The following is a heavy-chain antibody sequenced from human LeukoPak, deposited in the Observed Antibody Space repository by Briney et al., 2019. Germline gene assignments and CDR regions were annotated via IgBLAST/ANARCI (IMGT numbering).Heavy chain of an antibody. J-gene: IGHJ3*02. CDR2: IKQDGSEK. V-gene: IGHV3-7*01. CDR3: ARVDPLLSFDI. Sequence: GGSLRLSCAASGFTFGSYWMSWVRQAPGKGLEWVANIKQDGSEKYYVDSVKGRFTISRDNAKNSLYLQMNSLRAEDTVVYYCARVDPLLSFDIWGQGTMVTVSS. D-gene: IGHD2-21*01. CDR1: GFTFGSYW.